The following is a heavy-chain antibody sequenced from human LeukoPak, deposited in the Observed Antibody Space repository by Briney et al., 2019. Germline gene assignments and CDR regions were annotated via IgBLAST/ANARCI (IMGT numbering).Heavy chain of an antibody. CDR3: AKWLAATQHFDY. Sequence: GRSLRLSCAASGFTFSSYAMHWVRQAPGKGLEWVAFIRYDGSNKYYADSVKGRFTISRDNSKNTLYLQMNSLRAEDTAVYYCAKWLAATQHFDYWGQGTLVTVSS. V-gene: IGHV3-30*02. J-gene: IGHJ4*02. CDR1: GFTFSSYA. D-gene: IGHD2-15*01. CDR2: IRYDGSNK.